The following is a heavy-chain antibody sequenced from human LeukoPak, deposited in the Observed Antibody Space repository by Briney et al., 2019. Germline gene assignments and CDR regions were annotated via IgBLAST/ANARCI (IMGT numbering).Heavy chain of an antibody. D-gene: IGHD3-22*01. CDR3: ARGGYYYDSRNYPSFGGLNFAY. Sequence: SETLSLTCSVSGASINSYYWSWIRQPPGRGLEWIGYMYHPGSTNYNSSFRSRVTISVDTSKNQVSLRLSSVTAADTAVYYCARGGYYYDSRNYPSFGGLNFAYWGQGSLVTVSS. V-gene: IGHV4-59*01. J-gene: IGHJ4*02. CDR2: MYHPGST. CDR1: GASINSYY.